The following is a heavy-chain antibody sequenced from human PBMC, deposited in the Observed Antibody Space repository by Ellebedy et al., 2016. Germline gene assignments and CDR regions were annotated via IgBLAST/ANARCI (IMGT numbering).Heavy chain of an antibody. CDR2: IYGNDEK. D-gene: IGHD1-14*01. Sequence: SGPTLVKPTQTLTLTCTFSGFSLTTSAVVVGWIRQPPGKALEWLAFIYGNDEKRYSPSLKSRLTITKDTSKNQVVLTMTNMDPVDTGTYFCAHRSTNREVDYWGQGTLVTVSS. J-gene: IGHJ4*02. V-gene: IGHV2-5*01. CDR3: AHRSTNREVDY. CDR1: GFSLTTSAVV.